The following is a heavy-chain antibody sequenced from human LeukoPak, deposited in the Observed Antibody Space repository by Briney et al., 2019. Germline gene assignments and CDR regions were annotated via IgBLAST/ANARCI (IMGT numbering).Heavy chain of an antibody. Sequence: SETLSLTCTVSGGSISSYYWSWIRQPAGKGLEWVGRIYTSGSTNYNPSLKSRVTLSVDTYKNQFSLKLSSVTAADTAVYYCAREEVCSSTSCYGFDYWGQGTLVTVSS. V-gene: IGHV4-4*07. J-gene: IGHJ4*02. CDR1: GGSISSYY. CDR3: AREEVCSSTSCYGFDY. CDR2: IYTSGST. D-gene: IGHD2-2*01.